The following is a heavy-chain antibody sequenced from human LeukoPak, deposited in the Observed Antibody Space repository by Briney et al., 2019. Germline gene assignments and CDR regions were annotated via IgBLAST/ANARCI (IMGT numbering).Heavy chain of an antibody. V-gene: IGHV3-48*03. Sequence: GGSLRLSCAGSGFTVSSYEMNWVRQAPGKGLEWGSYISSSGSTIYYADSVKGRFTISRDNAKNSLYLQMNSLRAEDTAFYYCAREGYYDSSDYFDYWGQGTLVTVSS. CDR2: ISSSGSTI. CDR1: GFTVSSYE. CDR3: AREGYYDSSDYFDY. D-gene: IGHD3-22*01. J-gene: IGHJ4*02.